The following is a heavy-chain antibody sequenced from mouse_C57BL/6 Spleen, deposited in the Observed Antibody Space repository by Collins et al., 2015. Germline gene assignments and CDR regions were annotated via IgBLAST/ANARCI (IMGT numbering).Heavy chain of an antibody. D-gene: IGHD1-1*01. J-gene: IGHJ3*01. V-gene: IGHV1-5*01. CDR2: IYPGNSDT. CDR3: TRSFITTVVARAY. Sequence: EVQLQQSGTVLARPGASVKMSCKTSGYTFTSYWMHWVKQRPGQGLEWIGAIYPGNSDTSYNQKFKGKAKLTAVTSASTAYMELSSLTNEDPAVYYCTRSFITTVVARAYWGQGTLVTVSA. CDR1: GYTFTSYW.